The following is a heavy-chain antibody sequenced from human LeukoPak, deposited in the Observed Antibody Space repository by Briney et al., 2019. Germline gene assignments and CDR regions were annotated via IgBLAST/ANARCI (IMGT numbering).Heavy chain of an antibody. CDR1: GYTFTGYY. J-gene: IGHJ4*02. CDR2: INPNSGGT. V-gene: IGHV1-2*02. Sequence: ASVKVSCKASGYTFTGYYIHWVRQAPGQGLEWMGWINPNSGGTNYAQKFQGRVTMTRDTSISTAYMELSRLRSDDTAVYYCARDPGYYDILTGYFDYWGQGTLVTVSS. CDR3: ARDPGYYDILTGYFDY. D-gene: IGHD3-9*01.